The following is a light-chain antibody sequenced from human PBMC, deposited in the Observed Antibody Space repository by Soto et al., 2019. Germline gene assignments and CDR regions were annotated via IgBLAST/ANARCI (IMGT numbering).Light chain of an antibody. CDR2: YND. CDR1: SSNIGNNP. J-gene: IGLJ3*02. Sequence: QSVLTQPPSVSGAPRQRVTITCSGSSSNIGNNPVNWYQQLPGKAPKLLIYYNDLLAAGVSDRFSGSKSGTSASLAISGLQSEDEADYFCAAWDATLDGTVFGGGTNSPS. CDR3: AAWDATLDGTV. V-gene: IGLV1-36*01.